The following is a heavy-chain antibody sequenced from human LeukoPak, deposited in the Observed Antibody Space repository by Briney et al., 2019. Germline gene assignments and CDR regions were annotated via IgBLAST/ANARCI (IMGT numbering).Heavy chain of an antibody. CDR3: ARGGGGYYDFWSGYSTPNWFDP. CDR2: IYYSGTT. V-gene: IGHV4-39*07. D-gene: IGHD3-3*01. J-gene: IGHJ5*02. Sequence: PSETLSLTCTVSGGSINTSSRNSYYWGWIRQPPGKGLEWVGGIYYSGTTYYSPSLKSRVTISVDTSKNQFSLKLSSVTAADTAVYYCARGGGGYYDFWSGYSTPNWFDPWGQGTLVTVSS. CDR1: GGSINTSSRNSYY.